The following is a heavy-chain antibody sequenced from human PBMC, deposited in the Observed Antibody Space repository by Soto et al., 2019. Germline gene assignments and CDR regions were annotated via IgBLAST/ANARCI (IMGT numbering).Heavy chain of an antibody. J-gene: IGHJ6*02. CDR3: AKDQVGYDVYYYYGMDV. D-gene: IGHD5-12*01. CDR1: GFTFSSYA. V-gene: IGHV3-23*01. Sequence: GESLKISCAASGFTFSSYAMSWVRQAPGKGLEWVSAISGSGGSTYYADSVKGRFTISRDNSKNTLNLQMNSLTAEDTAVYYCAKDQVGYDVYYYYGMDVWGQGTTVTVSS. CDR2: ISGSGGST.